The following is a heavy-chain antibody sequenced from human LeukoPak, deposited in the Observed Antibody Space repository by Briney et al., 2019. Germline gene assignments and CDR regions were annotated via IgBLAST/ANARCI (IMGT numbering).Heavy chain of an antibody. V-gene: IGHV3-74*01. Sequence: GGSLRLSCAASGFTFSSYWMNWVRQAPGKGLVWVSRINSDGSSTSYADSVKGRFTISRDNAKNTLYLQMNSLRAEDMAVYYCARDPGYNYGNDYWGQGTLVTVSS. CDR2: INSDGSST. D-gene: IGHD5-18*01. CDR3: ARDPGYNYGNDY. CDR1: GFTFSSYW. J-gene: IGHJ4*02.